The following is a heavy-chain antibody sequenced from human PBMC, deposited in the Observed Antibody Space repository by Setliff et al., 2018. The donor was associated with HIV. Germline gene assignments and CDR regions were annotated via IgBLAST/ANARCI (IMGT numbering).Heavy chain of an antibody. CDR1: GGSISIGGYY. Sequence: SETLSLTCTVSGGSISIGGYYWGWIRQHPGKGLEWIGYIYHNGSTYYNPSLKSRVIISVDTSKNQFSLEVSSVTAADTAVYYCARTRGYSYGTLAGFDYWGRGSLVTVSS. CDR3: ARTRGYSYGTLAGFDY. D-gene: IGHD5-18*01. CDR2: IYHNGST. V-gene: IGHV4-31*03. J-gene: IGHJ4*01.